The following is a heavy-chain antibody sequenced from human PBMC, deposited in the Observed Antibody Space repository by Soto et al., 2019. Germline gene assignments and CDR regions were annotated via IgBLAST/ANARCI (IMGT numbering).Heavy chain of an antibody. Sequence: EVQLVESGGGLVKPGGSLRLSCAASGFAFSSYSMNWVRQAPGKGLEWVAFITIRSSYIYYADSVSGRFTISRDNAKNSLYLQMDGLRAEDTAVYYCARDDGWLVLDYWGQGTLVTVSS. CDR2: ITIRSSYI. CDR1: GFAFSSYS. V-gene: IGHV3-21*06. J-gene: IGHJ4*02. D-gene: IGHD6-19*01. CDR3: ARDDGWLVLDY.